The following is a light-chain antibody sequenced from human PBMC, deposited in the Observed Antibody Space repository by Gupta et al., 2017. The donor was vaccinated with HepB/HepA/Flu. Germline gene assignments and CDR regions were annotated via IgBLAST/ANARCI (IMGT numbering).Light chain of an antibody. CDR1: QSVSSNY. CDR2: GAS. J-gene: IGKJ5*01. CDR3: QQDGSLPIT. Sequence: EIVVTQSPGTLSLSPGERATLSCRASQSVSSNYLAWYQQKPGQAPRLLIYGASTRVTGIPDRFSGSGSGTDFTLTISRLDPEDFAVYYCQQDGSLPITFGQGTRLDIK. V-gene: IGKV3-20*01.